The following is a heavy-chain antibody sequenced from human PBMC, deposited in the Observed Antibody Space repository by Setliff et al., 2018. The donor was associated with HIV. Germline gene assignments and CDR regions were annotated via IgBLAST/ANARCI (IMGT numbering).Heavy chain of an antibody. V-gene: IGHV3-7*03. CDR1: GFTFSNSW. J-gene: IGHJ4*01. Sequence: PGGSLRLSCAASGFTFSNSWMTWVRQAPGKGLEWVANIKKDGSDKFYVDSVKGRFAISRDNAKKSLNLEMNSLRAEDTAIYYCASSRPPDDSSGYLDHWGQGTLVTVSS. CDR2: IKKDGSDK. D-gene: IGHD3-22*01. CDR3: ASSRPPDDSSGYLDH.